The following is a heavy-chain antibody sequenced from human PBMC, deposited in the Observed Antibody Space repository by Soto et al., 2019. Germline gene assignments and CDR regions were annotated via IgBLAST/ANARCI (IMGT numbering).Heavy chain of an antibody. CDR2: INPYNGNT. J-gene: IGHJ4*02. D-gene: IGHD3-16*01. Sequence: QVQLVKSGAEVKKPGASVKVSCKASGYTFTSYGISWVRQAPGQGLEWMGWINPYNGNTNNAHKLQGRDTMTTDTTTNTAYMERRSLISDDNDVYYCARDCFGIDYWGQGTLVTVSS. V-gene: IGHV1-18*01. CDR1: GYTFTSYG. CDR3: ARDCFGIDY.